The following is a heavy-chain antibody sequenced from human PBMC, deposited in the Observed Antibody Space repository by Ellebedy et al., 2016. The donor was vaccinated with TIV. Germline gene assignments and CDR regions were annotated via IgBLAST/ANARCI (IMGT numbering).Heavy chain of an antibody. D-gene: IGHD3-10*01. Sequence: PGGSLRLSCAASGFTFTDAWMTWVRQAPGKGLKWVGRIKRKTDGVTTDYAAPVKGRFTISTDDSKNTLYLQMNSLKTEDTAVYYCTTGGFRGYWGQGTLVTVSS. CDR2: IKRKTDGVTT. V-gene: IGHV3-15*01. J-gene: IGHJ4*02. CDR1: GFTFTDAW. CDR3: TTGGFRGY.